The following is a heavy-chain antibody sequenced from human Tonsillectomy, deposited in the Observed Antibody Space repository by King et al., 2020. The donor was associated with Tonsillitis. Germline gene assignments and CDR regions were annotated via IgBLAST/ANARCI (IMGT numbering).Heavy chain of an antibody. J-gene: IGHJ4*02. CDR1: GFTFSKYA. D-gene: IGHD3-10*01. CDR3: ATHRTDYYGSGSYFDS. V-gene: IGHV3-23*04. Sequence: VQLVESGGGLVQPGGSLRLSCAASGFTFSKYAMSWVRQAPGKGLEWVTGISDSGDSTNYADSVKGRFTISRYNSKNTLSLQMNSLRAEDTAVYHCATHRTDYYGSGSYFDSWGQGTLVTVSS. CDR2: ISDSGDST.